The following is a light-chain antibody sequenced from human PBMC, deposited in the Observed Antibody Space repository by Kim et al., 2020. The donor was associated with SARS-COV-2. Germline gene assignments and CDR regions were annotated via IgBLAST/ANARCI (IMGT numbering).Light chain of an antibody. V-gene: IGLV2-14*03. J-gene: IGLJ2*01. CDR1: ASDIGYYNS. CDR3: SSYRSGNSVL. Sequence: GQSITLSCSGAASDIGYYNSVSWFRQFPGKAPKLIIYDVRYRPSGVSSRFSGSKSGNTASLTISGLQPEDEAHYYCSSYRSGNSVLFGRGTQLTVL. CDR2: DVR.